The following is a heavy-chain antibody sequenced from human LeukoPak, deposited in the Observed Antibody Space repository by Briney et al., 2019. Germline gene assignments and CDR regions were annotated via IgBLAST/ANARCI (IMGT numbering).Heavy chain of an antibody. CDR1: GGTFSSYA. CDR3: ARGVEYGAPAL. J-gene: IGHJ1*01. Sequence: ASVKVSCKASGGTFSSYAISWVRQAPGQGLEWMGGIIPIFGTANYAQKFQGRVTITADKSTSTAYMELSSLRSEDTAVYFCARGVEYGAPALWGQGTLVTVSS. V-gene: IGHV1-69*06. CDR2: IIPIFGTA. D-gene: IGHD3-3*01.